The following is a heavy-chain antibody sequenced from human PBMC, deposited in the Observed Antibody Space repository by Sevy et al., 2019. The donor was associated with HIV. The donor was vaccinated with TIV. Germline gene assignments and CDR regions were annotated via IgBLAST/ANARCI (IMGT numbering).Heavy chain of an antibody. Sequence: GGSLRLSCAASGFTFNNYNMNWVRQAPGKGLDWVSSLSGSSNYIYYAESLKGRFIISRDNAKDTLYLQMNSLRADDSAVYYCARGPPDGSYDYFDSWGQGTLVTVSS. CDR3: ARGPPDGSYDYFDS. CDR1: GFTFNNYN. V-gene: IGHV3-21*06. J-gene: IGHJ4*02. CDR2: LSGSSNYI. D-gene: IGHD3-10*01.